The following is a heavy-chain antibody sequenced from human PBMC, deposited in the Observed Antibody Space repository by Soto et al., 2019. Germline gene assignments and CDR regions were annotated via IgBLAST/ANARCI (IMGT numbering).Heavy chain of an antibody. V-gene: IGHV3-74*01. J-gene: IGHJ4*02. CDR3: VRGEGGWETY. CDR2: INSDGSST. CDR1: GFTFSSYW. Sequence: GGSLRLSCASSGFTFSSYWMHWVRQAPGKGLVWVSRINSDGSSTTYADSVKGRFTISRDNAKNTLYLQMNSLRAEDTAVYYCVRGEGGWETYWGQGTLVTVSS. D-gene: IGHD6-19*01.